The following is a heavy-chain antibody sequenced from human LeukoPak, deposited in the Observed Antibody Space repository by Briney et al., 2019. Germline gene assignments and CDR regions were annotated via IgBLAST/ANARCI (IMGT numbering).Heavy chain of an antibody. CDR2: IYYSGST. Sequence: SETLSLTCTVSGGSIGSFYWTWIRQPPGMGLEWIGYIYYSGSTNYNPSLKSRVTISVDTSKNQFSLKLSSVTAADTAVYYCARAPTSLYYDILTGYYFDYWGQETLVTVSS. D-gene: IGHD3-9*01. V-gene: IGHV4-59*08. CDR1: GGSIGSFY. J-gene: IGHJ4*02. CDR3: ARAPTSLYYDILTGYYFDY.